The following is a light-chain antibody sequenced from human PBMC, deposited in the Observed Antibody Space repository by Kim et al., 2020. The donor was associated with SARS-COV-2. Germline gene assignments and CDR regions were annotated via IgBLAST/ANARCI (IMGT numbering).Light chain of an antibody. Sequence: SYELTQPPSVSVSPGQTVTITCSGDKLGEKYSCWYQQKSGQSPVLVIYQDFKRPSGIPERFSGSNFGNTATLTISGTQTVDEAEYYCQAWDSGTVVFGGGTQLTVL. V-gene: IGLV3-1*01. CDR2: QDF. CDR3: QAWDSGTVV. J-gene: IGLJ2*01. CDR1: KLGEKY.